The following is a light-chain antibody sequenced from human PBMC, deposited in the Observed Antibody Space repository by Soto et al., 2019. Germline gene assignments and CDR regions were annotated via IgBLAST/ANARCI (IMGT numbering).Light chain of an antibody. CDR3: SSYTSSSLYV. J-gene: IGLJ1*01. V-gene: IGLV2-14*01. CDR2: DVS. Sequence: QSALTQPASVSGSPGQSITISCTATSSDVGGYNYVSWYQQHPGKAPKLMIYDVSNRPSGVSNRFSGSKSGNTASLTISGLQAENEADYYCSSYTSSSLYVFGTGTKVTVL. CDR1: SSDVGGYNY.